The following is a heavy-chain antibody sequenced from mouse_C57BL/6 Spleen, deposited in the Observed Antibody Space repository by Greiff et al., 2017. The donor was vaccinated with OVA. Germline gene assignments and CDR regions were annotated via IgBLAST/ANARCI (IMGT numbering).Heavy chain of an antibody. CDR2: INPGSGGT. V-gene: IGHV1-54*01. Sequence: VKLMESGAELVRPGTSVKVSCKASGYAFTNYLIEWVKQRPGQGLEWIGVINPGSGGTNYNEKFKGKATLTADKSSSTAYMQLSSLTSEDSAVYFCARSRTSVTGTNYAMDYWGQGTSVTVSS. J-gene: IGHJ4*01. CDR3: ARSRTSVTGTNYAMDY. CDR1: GYAFTNYL. D-gene: IGHD4-1*01.